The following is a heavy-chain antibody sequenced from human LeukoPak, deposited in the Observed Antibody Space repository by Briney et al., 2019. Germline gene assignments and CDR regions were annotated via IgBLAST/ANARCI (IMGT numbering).Heavy chain of an antibody. CDR1: GFTFSSYA. J-gene: IGHJ6*04. Sequence: GGSLRLSCAASGFTFSSYAMHWVRQAPGKGLEWVAVISYDGSNKYYADSVKGRFTISRDNSKNTLYLQMNSLRAEDTAVYYCARDGYSGYDLYYYYGMDVWGKGTTVTVSS. V-gene: IGHV3-30*04. CDR3: ARDGYSGYDLYYYYGMDV. D-gene: IGHD5-12*01. CDR2: ISYDGSNK.